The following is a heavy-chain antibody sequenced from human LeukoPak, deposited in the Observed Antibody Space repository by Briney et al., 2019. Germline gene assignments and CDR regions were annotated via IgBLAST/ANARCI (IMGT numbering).Heavy chain of an antibody. CDR1: GGSISSYY. CDR3: ARWGYCTGGSCSKPHFDI. V-gene: IGHV4-59*01. Sequence: SETLSLTCTVSGGSISSYYWSWIRQPPGKGLEWIGYIYYSGSTNYNPSLKSRVTISVDTSKNQFSLKLSSVTAADTAVYYCARWGYCTGGSCSKPHFDIWGQGTMVTVSS. CDR2: IYYSGST. D-gene: IGHD2-15*01. J-gene: IGHJ3*02.